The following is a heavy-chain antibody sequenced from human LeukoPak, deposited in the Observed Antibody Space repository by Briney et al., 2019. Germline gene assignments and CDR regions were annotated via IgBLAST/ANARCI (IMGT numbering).Heavy chain of an antibody. CDR3: ARGETRYSYGLPLDY. J-gene: IGHJ4*02. Sequence: SETLSLTCTVSGGSISSYYWSWIRRPPGKGLEWIGYIYYSGSTNYNPSLKSRVTISVDTSKNQFSLKLSSVTAADTAVYYCARGETRYSYGLPLDYWGQGTLVTVSS. D-gene: IGHD5-18*01. CDR2: IYYSGST. V-gene: IGHV4-59*01. CDR1: GGSISSYY.